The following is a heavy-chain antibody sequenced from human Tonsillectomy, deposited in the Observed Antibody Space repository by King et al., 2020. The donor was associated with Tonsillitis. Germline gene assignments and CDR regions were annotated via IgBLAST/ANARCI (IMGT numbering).Heavy chain of an antibody. D-gene: IGHD6-13*01. Sequence: QLVQSGEHLVKPGGSLRLSCAASGFTFSDYYMSWIRQAPGKGLKWVSYIISSGSTIYYADSVKGRFTISRDNAKNSLYLQMNSLRAEDTAVYYCARRRAAGTPDPMFGMDVWGQGTTVTVSS. CDR1: GFTFSDYY. CDR2: IISSGSTI. J-gene: IGHJ6*02. CDR3: ARRRAAGTPDPMFGMDV. V-gene: IGHV3-11*01.